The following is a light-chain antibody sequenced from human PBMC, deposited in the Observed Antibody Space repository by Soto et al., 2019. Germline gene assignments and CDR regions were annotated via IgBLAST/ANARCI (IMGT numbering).Light chain of an antibody. CDR2: GAS. J-gene: IGKJ1*01. CDR1: QSVSSSY. V-gene: IGKV3-20*01. CDR3: QQYGSSPLWK. Sequence: EIVLTQSPGTLSLSPGERATLSCRASQSVSSSYLAWYQQKPGQAPRLLIYGASSRATGIPDRFSGSGSGTDFTLTISRLEPEDFAVYYCQQYGSSPLWKFGKATKADI.